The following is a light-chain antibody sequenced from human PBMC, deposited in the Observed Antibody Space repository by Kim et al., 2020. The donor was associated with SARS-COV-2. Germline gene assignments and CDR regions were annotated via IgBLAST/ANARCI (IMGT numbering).Light chain of an antibody. CDR2: AAS. V-gene: IGKV1-39*01. J-gene: IGKJ4*01. Sequence: DIQMTQSPSSLSASVGDRVTITCRASQIISTYSNWYQQKPGNAPKLLIYAASSLQSGVPSKFSGSGSGTDFTLTISSLQPEDFATHYCQQTYSTPLTFGGGTKVEIK. CDR3: QQTYSTPLT. CDR1: QIISTY.